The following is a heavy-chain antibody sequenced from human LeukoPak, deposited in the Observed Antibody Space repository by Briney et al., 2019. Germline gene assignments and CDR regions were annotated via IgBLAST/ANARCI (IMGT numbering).Heavy chain of an antibody. CDR2: ISQDGSDK. D-gene: IGHD2-8*02. Sequence: GGSLRLSCAASGFTFTNYWKRWVRQAPGKGLEWLASISQDGSDKNYVDSVKGRFTISRDNAKNSLFLQMNTLRDEDTAVYYCAKAGAYRAFDIWGQGTMVTVSS. V-gene: IGHV3-7*01. CDR1: GFTFTNYW. CDR3: AKAGAYRAFDI. J-gene: IGHJ3*02.